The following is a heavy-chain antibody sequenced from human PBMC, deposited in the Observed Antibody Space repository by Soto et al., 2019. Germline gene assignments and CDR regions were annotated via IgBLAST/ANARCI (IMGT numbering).Heavy chain of an antibody. CDR2: IYYSGST. CDR3: ATALIRYFDWRDFDY. Sequence: SETLSLTCTVSGGSISSSSYYWGWIRQPPGKGLEWIGSIYYSGSTYYNPSLKRRVTISVDTTKNQFSLTLSSVTAADTAVYYWATALIRYFDWRDFDYWGQGTLVTVSS. CDR1: GGSISSSSYY. D-gene: IGHD3-9*01. V-gene: IGHV4-39*07. J-gene: IGHJ4*02.